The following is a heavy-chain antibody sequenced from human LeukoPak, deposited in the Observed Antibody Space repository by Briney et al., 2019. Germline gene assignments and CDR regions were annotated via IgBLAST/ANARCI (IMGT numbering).Heavy chain of an antibody. Sequence: GGSLRLSCAASGFTFSSYWMHWVRQAPGKGLVWVSRINSDGSSTSYADSVKGRFTISRDNAKNTLYLQMNSLRAEDTGVYYCAREEYSGSYYYWGQGTLVTVSS. V-gene: IGHV3-74*01. CDR1: GFTFSSYW. J-gene: IGHJ4*02. CDR3: AREEYSGSYYY. D-gene: IGHD1-26*01. CDR2: INSDGSST.